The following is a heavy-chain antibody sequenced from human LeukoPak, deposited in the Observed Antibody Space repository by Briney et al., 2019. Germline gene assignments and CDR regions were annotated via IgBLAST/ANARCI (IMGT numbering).Heavy chain of an antibody. V-gene: IGHV2-5*02. CDR1: GFSLSTSGVG. D-gene: IGHD3-9*01. Sequence: GPTLVKPTQTLTLTCTFSGFSLSTSGVGVGWIRQPPGKALEWLALIYWDDDKRYSPSLKSRLTITKDTSKNQVVLTMTNMDPVDTATYYCAHRRGNGPPYFDWYIDYWGQGTLVTVSS. CDR3: AHRRGNGPPYFDWYIDY. CDR2: IYWDDDK. J-gene: IGHJ4*02.